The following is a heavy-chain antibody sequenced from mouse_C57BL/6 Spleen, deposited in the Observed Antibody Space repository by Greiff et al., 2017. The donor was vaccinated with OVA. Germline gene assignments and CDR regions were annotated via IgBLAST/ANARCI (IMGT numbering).Heavy chain of an antibody. J-gene: IGHJ4*01. CDR3: ARGEGLRRQGAMDY. V-gene: IGHV3-6*01. D-gene: IGHD2-4*01. CDR2: ISYDGSN. CDR1: GYSITSGYY. Sequence: EVKLMESGPGLVKPSQSLSLTCSVTGYSITSGYYWNWIRQFPGNKLEWMGYISYDGSNNYNPSLKNPITITRDTSKNQFFLKLNSVTTEDTATYYCARGEGLRRQGAMDYWGQGTSVTVSS.